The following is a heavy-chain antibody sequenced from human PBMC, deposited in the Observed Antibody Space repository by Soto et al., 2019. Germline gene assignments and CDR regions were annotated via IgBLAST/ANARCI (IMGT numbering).Heavy chain of an antibody. CDR3: ANAGPYYDFWSGYSAGYYYYGMDV. Sequence: QVQLVQSGAEVKKPGSSVKVSCKASGGTFSSYAISWVRQAPGQGLEWMGGIIPIFGTANYAQKFQGRVTITTDESTSTAYMDLSSLRSEDTAVYHCANAGPYYDFWSGYSAGYYYYGMDVWGQGTTVTVSS. J-gene: IGHJ6*02. V-gene: IGHV1-69*05. CDR2: IIPIFGTA. D-gene: IGHD3-3*01. CDR1: GGTFSSYA.